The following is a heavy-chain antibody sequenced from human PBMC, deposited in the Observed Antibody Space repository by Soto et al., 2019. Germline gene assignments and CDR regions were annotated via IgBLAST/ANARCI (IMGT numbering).Heavy chain of an antibody. D-gene: IGHD2-8*01. Sequence: PGESLKVSCKVSGYTLTELSMHWVRQAPGKGLEWMGGFDPEDGETIYAQKFQGRVTMTEDTSTDTAYMELSSLRSEDTAVYYCATGTICTNGVCGDYWGQGTLVTVSS. CDR1: GYTLTELS. V-gene: IGHV1-24*01. J-gene: IGHJ4*02. CDR3: ATGTICTNGVCGDY. CDR2: FDPEDGET.